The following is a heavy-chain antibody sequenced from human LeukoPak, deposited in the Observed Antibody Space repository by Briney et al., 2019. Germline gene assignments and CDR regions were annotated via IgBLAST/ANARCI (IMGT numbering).Heavy chain of an antibody. CDR1: GYSISSGYY. Sequence: SETLSLTCTVSGYSISSGYYWGWIRQPPGKGLEWIGSIYHSGSTYYNPSLKSRVTISVDTSKNQFSLKLSSVTAADTAVYYCARVTATHTPVDYWGQGTLVTVSS. V-gene: IGHV4-38-2*02. J-gene: IGHJ4*02. CDR2: IYHSGST. D-gene: IGHD2-21*02. CDR3: ARVTATHTPVDY.